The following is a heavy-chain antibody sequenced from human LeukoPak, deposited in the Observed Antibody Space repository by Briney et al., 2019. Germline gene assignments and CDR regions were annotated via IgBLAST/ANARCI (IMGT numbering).Heavy chain of an antibody. J-gene: IGHJ4*02. D-gene: IGHD6-19*01. Sequence: GGSLRLSCAASGFTFSSYWTHWVRQVPGKGLVWVSRTNSDGSSTSYADSVKGRFTISRDNAKNTLYLQMNSLRAEDTAVYYCARGGPYSSDPFDYWGQGTLVTVSS. CDR3: ARGGPYSSDPFDY. V-gene: IGHV3-74*01. CDR1: GFTFSSYW. CDR2: TNSDGSST.